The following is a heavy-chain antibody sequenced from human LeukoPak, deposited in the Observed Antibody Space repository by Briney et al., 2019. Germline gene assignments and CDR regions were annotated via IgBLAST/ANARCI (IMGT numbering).Heavy chain of an antibody. CDR1: GFTFSSYA. J-gene: IGHJ3*02. V-gene: IGHV3-30*01. CDR3: ARDVELWGAFDI. Sequence: GESLRLSCAASGFTFSSYAMHWVRQAPGKGLEWVAVISYDGSNKYYADSVKGRFTISRDNSKNTLYLQMNSLRAEDTAVYYCARDVELWGAFDIWGQGTMVTVSS. D-gene: IGHD1-7*01. CDR2: ISYDGSNK.